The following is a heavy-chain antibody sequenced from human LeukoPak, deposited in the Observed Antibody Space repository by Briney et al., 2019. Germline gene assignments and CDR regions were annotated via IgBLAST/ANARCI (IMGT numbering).Heavy chain of an antibody. CDR1: GFTPR. Sequence: GSLRLSCAVSGFTPRMTWVRQAPGKGLEWVGRIKSKTDGGTTDYAAPVKGRFTISRDDSKNTLYLQMNSLKTEDTAVYYCTTEDPGDYWGQGTLVTVSS. J-gene: IGHJ4*02. CDR3: TTEDPGDY. V-gene: IGHV3-15*01. CDR2: IKSKTDGGTT.